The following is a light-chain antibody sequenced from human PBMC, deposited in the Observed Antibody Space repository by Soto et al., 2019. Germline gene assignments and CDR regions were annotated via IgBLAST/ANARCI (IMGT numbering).Light chain of an antibody. V-gene: IGKV1-12*01. CDR1: QGITNW. Sequence: DIQMTQSPSSVSASVGDRVTITWRASQGITNWLAWYQQKPGKAPKLLIYTASGLPSGVPSRFSGSGSGTDFTLTISSLQPEDFATYYCQQANSFPLTFGGGTKVDI. CDR3: QQANSFPLT. CDR2: TAS. J-gene: IGKJ4*01.